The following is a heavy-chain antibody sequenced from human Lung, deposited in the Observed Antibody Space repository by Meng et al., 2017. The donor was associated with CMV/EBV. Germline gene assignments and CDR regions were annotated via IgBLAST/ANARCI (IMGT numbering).Heavy chain of an antibody. Sequence: SXTXSLXFAVYGGSFSGYYWSWIRQPPGKGLEWIGEINHSGSTNYNPSLKSRVTISVDTSKNQFSLKLSSVTAADTAVYYCARVENYDFWSGYYTGGWFDPWXQGTLVTVSS. CDR1: GGSFSGYY. J-gene: IGHJ5*02. CDR2: INHSGST. D-gene: IGHD3-3*01. V-gene: IGHV4-34*01. CDR3: ARVENYDFWSGYYTGGWFDP.